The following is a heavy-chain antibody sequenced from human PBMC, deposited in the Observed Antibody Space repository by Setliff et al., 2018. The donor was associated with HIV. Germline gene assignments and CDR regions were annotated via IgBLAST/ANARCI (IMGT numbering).Heavy chain of an antibody. CDR2: IYYSGST. Sequence: SLTCTVSGDSISSSGYYWSWIRQHPGKGLEWIGYIYYSGSTSYSPSLKSRVTISLDTSKSQFSLKVRSVTAADTAVYYCARERGSGSLDAFDIWGQGTLVTV. CDR1: GDSISSSGYY. J-gene: IGHJ3*02. D-gene: IGHD3-10*01. V-gene: IGHV4-31*03. CDR3: ARERGSGSLDAFDI.